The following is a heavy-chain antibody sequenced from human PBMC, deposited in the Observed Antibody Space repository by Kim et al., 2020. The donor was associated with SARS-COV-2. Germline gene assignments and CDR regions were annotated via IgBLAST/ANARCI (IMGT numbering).Heavy chain of an antibody. Sequence: GGSLRLSCAASGFTFSSYGMHWVRQAPGKGLEWVAVISYDGSNKYYADSVKGRFTISRDNSKNTLYLQMNSLRAEDTAVYYCAKDLIWYWWLRSFNGMDVWGQGTTVTVSS. CDR1: GFTFSSYG. CDR3: AKDLIWYWWLRSFNGMDV. CDR2: ISYDGSNK. J-gene: IGHJ6*02. V-gene: IGHV3-30*18. D-gene: IGHD5-12*01.